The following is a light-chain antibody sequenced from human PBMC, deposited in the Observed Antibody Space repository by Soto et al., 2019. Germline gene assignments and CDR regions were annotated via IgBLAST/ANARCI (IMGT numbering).Light chain of an antibody. CDR2: RND. CDR1: SSNVGVNF. Sequence: QSVLTQPPSASGTPGQRVTISCSGSSSNVGVNFVYWYQHLPGTAPKLLIYRNDQRPSGVPDRFSGSKSGTSSSLAISGLRFEDEADYYCADWDDSLRGRLFGTGTKVTVL. J-gene: IGLJ1*01. V-gene: IGLV1-47*01. CDR3: ADWDDSLRGRL.